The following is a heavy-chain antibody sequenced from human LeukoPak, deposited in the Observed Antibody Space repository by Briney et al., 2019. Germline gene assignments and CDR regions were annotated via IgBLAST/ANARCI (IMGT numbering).Heavy chain of an antibody. CDR3: ARSGYCSSTSCYVGYYYYMDV. CDR1: GGSISSSNYY. V-gene: IGHV4-39*07. J-gene: IGHJ6*03. CDR2: IYYTGTT. D-gene: IGHD2-2*03. Sequence: SETLSLTCTVSGGSISSSNYYWGWIRQPPGKGLEWIGTIYYTGTTYYNPSLKSRVTISIDTSENQFSLKLTSVTAADTAVYYCARSGYCSSTSCYVGYYYYMDVWGKGTTVTVSS.